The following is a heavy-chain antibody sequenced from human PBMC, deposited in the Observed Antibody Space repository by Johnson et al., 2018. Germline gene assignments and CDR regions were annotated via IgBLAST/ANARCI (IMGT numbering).Heavy chain of an antibody. Sequence: QVQLVESGAEVKKPGASVKVSCKASGYTFTSYDINWVRQATGQGLEWMGWMNPNSGNTGYAQKFQGRVTMTRTTSISTAYMELSSRRSEDTAGYYCARSPFGSDYPRAEYFQHWGQGTLVTVSS. CDR1: GYTFTSYD. CDR2: MNPNSGNT. J-gene: IGHJ1*01. V-gene: IGHV1-8*01. D-gene: IGHD4-17*01. CDR3: ARSPFGSDYPRAEYFQH.